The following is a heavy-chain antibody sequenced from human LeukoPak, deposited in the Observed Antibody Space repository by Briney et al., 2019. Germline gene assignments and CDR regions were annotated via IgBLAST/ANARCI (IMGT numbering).Heavy chain of an antibody. CDR3: ARLYSSSWYYFDY. D-gene: IGHD6-13*01. Sequence: SETLSLTCTVSGGSLSSYYWSWIRQPPGKGLEWIGYIYYSGSTNYNPSLKSRVTISVDTSKNQFSLKLSSVTAADTAVYYCARLYSSSWYYFDYWGQGTLVTVSS. CDR2: IYYSGST. CDR1: GGSLSSYY. J-gene: IGHJ4*02. V-gene: IGHV4-59*08.